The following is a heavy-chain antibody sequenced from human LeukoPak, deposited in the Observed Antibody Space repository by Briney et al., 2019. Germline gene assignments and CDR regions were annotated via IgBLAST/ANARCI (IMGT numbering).Heavy chain of an antibody. J-gene: IGHJ4*02. V-gene: IGHV3-23*01. CDR1: GFTFSSYA. CDR3: AKAGQGGNYAIVWYFDY. Sequence: GSLRLSCAASGFTFSSYAMSWVRQAPGKGLEWVSAISGSGGSTYYADSVKGRFTISRDNSKNTLYLQMNSLRAEDTAVYYCAKAGQGGNYAIVWYFDYWGQGTLVTVSS. CDR2: ISGSGGST. D-gene: IGHD1-7*01.